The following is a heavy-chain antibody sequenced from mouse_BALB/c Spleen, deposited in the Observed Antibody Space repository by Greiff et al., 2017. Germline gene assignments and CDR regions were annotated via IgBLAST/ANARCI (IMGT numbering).Heavy chain of an antibody. D-gene: IGHD1-1*01. Sequence: EVKLVESGPGLVKPSQSLSLTCTVTGYSITSDYAWNWIRQFPGNKLEWMGYISYSGSTSYNPSLKSRISITRDTSKNQFFLQLNSVTTEDTATYYCARSGGSSPLYCAMDYWGQGTSVTVSS. J-gene: IGHJ4*01. CDR3: ARSGGSSPLYCAMDY. CDR1: GYSITSDYA. CDR2: ISYSGST. V-gene: IGHV3-2*02.